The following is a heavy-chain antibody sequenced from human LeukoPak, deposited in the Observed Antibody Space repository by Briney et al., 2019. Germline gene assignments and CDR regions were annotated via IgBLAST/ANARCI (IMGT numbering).Heavy chain of an antibody. J-gene: IGHJ4*02. V-gene: IGHV1-18*01. CDR3: ARHPRAILTVREADY. CDR1: GYTFTSYG. D-gene: IGHD3-9*01. CDR2: NSAYNGNT. Sequence: GASVKVSCKASGYTFTSYGISWVRQAPGQGLEWMGWNSAYNGNTNYAQKLQGRVTMTTDTSTSTAYMELRSLRSDDTAVYYCARHPRAILTVREADYWGQGTLVTVSS.